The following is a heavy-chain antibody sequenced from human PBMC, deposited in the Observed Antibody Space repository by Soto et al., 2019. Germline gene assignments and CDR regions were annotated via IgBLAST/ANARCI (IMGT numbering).Heavy chain of an antibody. CDR1: GGSISSGGYY. J-gene: IGHJ6*04. Sequence: QVQLQESGPGLVKPSQTLSLTCTVSGGSISSGGYYWSWIRQHPGKGLEWIGYIYYSGSTYYNPSLKSRVTISVDTSKNQFSLKLSSVTAADTDVYYCARFCFKSYCSSTSLDVWGKGTTVTVSS. V-gene: IGHV4-31*03. D-gene: IGHD2-2*01. CDR3: ARFCFKSYCSSTSLDV. CDR2: IYYSGST.